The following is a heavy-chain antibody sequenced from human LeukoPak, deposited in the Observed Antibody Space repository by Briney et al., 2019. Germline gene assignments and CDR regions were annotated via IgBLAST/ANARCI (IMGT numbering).Heavy chain of an antibody. J-gene: IGHJ4*02. V-gene: IGHV1-8*01. CDR1: GYTFTTYD. D-gene: IGHD3-10*01. CDR3: ARVLRSGTYSYFDY. CDR2: MNPNSGNT. Sequence: ASVKVSCKASGYTFTTYDISWVRQATGQGLEWMGWMNPNSGNTGYAQKFQGRVTMTRNTSISTAYMELSSLRSEDTAVYYCARVLRSGTYSYFDYWGQGTLVTVSS.